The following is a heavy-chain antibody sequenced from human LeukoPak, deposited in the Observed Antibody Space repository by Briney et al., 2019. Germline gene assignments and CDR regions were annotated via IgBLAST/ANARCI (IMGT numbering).Heavy chain of an antibody. CDR2: INPNSGGT. V-gene: IGHV1-2*02. CDR3: ARGRDLDCSSTSCSMFDY. CDR1: GYTFTGYY. Sequence: ASVKVSCKSSGYTFTGYYMHWVRQAPGQGLEWMGWINPNSGGTNYAQKFQGRVTMTRDTSITTAYMELSRLRSEDTAVYYCARGRDLDCSSTSCSMFDYWGQGTLVTVSS. D-gene: IGHD2-2*01. J-gene: IGHJ4*02.